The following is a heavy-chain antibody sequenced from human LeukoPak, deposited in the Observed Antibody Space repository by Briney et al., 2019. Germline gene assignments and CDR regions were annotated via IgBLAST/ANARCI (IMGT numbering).Heavy chain of an antibody. CDR2: IYYSGST. D-gene: IGHD3-22*01. CDR3: ARELYYDSRAEY. Sequence: SETLSLTCSVSGGSISSYYWSWIRQPPGKGLEWIGYIYYSGSTNYNPSLKSRVTISVDTSKNQFSVKLSSVTAADTAVYYCARELYYDSRAEYWGQGTLVTVSS. V-gene: IGHV4-59*12. CDR1: GGSISSYY. J-gene: IGHJ4*02.